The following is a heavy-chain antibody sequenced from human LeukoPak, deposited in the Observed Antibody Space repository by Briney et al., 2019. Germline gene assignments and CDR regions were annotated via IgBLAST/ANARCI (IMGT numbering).Heavy chain of an antibody. Sequence: GASVKVSCKASGYTFTSYYMHWVRQVPGQGLEWMGIINPSGGSTSYAQKFQGRVTMTRDTSTSTVYMELSSLRSEDTAVYYCARDARWNGVRGEQSDYWGQGTLVTVSS. CDR1: GYTFTSYY. J-gene: IGHJ4*02. V-gene: IGHV1-46*01. CDR3: ARDARWNGVRGEQSDY. CDR2: INPSGGST. D-gene: IGHD3-10*01.